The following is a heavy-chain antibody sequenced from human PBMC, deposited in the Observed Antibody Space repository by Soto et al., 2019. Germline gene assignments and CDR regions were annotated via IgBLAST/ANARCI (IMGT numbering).Heavy chain of an antibody. CDR1: GDSVSSSSAA. J-gene: IGHJ4*02. Sequence: PSQTLSLTCAISGDSVSSSSAAWNWIRQSPSRGLEWLGRTYYRSKWYNDYAVSVKSRITINPDTSKNQFSLQLNSVTPEDTAVYYCARDRLKIAAAPYYFDYWGQGTLVTVSS. V-gene: IGHV6-1*01. CDR3: ARDRLKIAAAPYYFDY. D-gene: IGHD6-13*01. CDR2: TYYRSKWYN.